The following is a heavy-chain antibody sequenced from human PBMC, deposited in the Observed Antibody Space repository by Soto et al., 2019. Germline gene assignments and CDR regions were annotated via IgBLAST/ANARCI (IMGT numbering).Heavy chain of an antibody. Sequence: PWGSLRLSCAASGFTFSSYAMTWVRQAPGRGLEYVSTLSGSGFNAYYADSVKGRFTISRDNSKNTLYLQMNSLRVEDTAIYYCAKPLQVYWGQGTQVTVPS. CDR3: AKPLQVY. J-gene: IGHJ4*02. V-gene: IGHV3-23*01. CDR1: GFTFSSYA. CDR2: LSGSGFNA.